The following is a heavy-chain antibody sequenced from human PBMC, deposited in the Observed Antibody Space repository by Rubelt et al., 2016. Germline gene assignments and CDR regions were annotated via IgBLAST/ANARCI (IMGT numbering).Heavy chain of an antibody. J-gene: IGHJ4*02. V-gene: IGHV3-33*01. D-gene: IGHD3-22*01. CDR1: GFTFSNYG. CDR2: IWYDGGNK. CDR3: ASARGDDSSGYYSNY. Sequence: GRSLRLSCAASGFTFSNYGMHWVRQAPGKGLEWVAIIWYDGGNKYYADSVKGRFTISRDNSKNTLYLQMSSLRAEDTAVYYCASARGDDSSGYYSNYWGQGTLVTVSS.